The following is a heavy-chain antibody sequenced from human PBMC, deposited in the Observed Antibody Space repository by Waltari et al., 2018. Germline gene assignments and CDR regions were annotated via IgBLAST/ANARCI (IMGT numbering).Heavy chain of an antibody. Sequence: QVQLQQWGAGLLKPSETLSLTCAVYGGSFSGYYWSWIRQPPGKGLEWIGEINHIGSTNANPNRNSGITRSVDTSKNQFSLKLGSVTAADTAVYYCARGLRGAVAGTYYYYYMDVWGKGTTVTVSS. D-gene: IGHD6-19*01. CDR1: GGSFSGYY. CDR3: ARGLRGAVAGTYYYYYMDV. V-gene: IGHV4-34*01. CDR2: INHIGST. J-gene: IGHJ6*03.